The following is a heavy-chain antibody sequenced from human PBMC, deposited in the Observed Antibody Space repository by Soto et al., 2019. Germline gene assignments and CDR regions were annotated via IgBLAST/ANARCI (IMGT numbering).Heavy chain of an antibody. CDR2: SSSSSYYI. CDR3: AREKEDEGSSSLRVYYGMDA. D-gene: IGHD6-6*01. Sequence: GGSLRPSCAASGFTLSTYRMTWGRPAPGKGLGWVSSSSSSSYYIHYADSVKGRFTISRDSAKNSVYLQLNSLRAEDTAVYYCAREKEDEGSSSLRVYYGMDAWGQGTTVTVSS. CDR1: GFTLSTYR. V-gene: IGHV3-21*01. J-gene: IGHJ6*02.